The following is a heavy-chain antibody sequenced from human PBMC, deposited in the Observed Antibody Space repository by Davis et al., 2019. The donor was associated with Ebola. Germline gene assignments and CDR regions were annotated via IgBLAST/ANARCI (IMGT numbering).Heavy chain of an antibody. J-gene: IGHJ4*02. CDR1: GFTFSSYG. CDR3: ARGLIQLWLRGNYFDY. Sequence: GESLKISCAASGFTFSSYGMHWVRQAPGKGLEWVAVIWYDGSNKYYADSVKGRFTISRDNSKNTLYLQMNSLRAEDTAVYYCARGLIQLWLRGNYFDYWGQGTLVTVSS. V-gene: IGHV3-33*01. CDR2: IWYDGSNK. D-gene: IGHD5-18*01.